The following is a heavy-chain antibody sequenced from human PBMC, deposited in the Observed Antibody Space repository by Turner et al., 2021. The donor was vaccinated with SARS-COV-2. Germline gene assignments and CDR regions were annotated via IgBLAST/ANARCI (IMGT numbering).Heavy chain of an antibody. D-gene: IGHD3-10*01. Sequence: EVQLVESGGGLVQPGGSLRVSCAATAFTLGDYWMTWVRQAPGMGLEWVASISQEGSEKRYVDSVQGRFAISRDNAKNSVYLQMNSLRVDDTAAYYCTRERRAAYGQIDNWGQGVLVTVSS. CDR1: AFTLGDYW. J-gene: IGHJ4*02. V-gene: IGHV3-7*01. CDR2: ISQEGSEK. CDR3: TRERRAAYGQIDN.